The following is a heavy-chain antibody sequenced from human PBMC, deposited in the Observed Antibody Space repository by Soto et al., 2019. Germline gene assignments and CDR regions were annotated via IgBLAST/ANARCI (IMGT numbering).Heavy chain of an antibody. V-gene: IGHV4-59*12. J-gene: IGHJ4*02. Sequence: PSETLCLTCTVSGVSISSYYWIWIRQPPGKGLEWIGYIYYSGSTNYNPSLKSRVTISVDTSKNQFSLKLSSVTAADTAVYYCARSSGQWLATLSWGQGTLVTVSS. D-gene: IGHD6-19*01. CDR1: GVSISSYY. CDR2: IYYSGST. CDR3: ARSSGQWLATLS.